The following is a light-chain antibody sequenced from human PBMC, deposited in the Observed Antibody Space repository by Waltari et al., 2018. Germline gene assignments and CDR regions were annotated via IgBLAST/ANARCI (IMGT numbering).Light chain of an antibody. CDR2: EVS. Sequence: QSALTQPASVSGSPGQSITISCTGTSSDVGGYNYVSWYHQHPGQAPKLMIYEVSNRPSAVSYRFSRSQSGNTASLTISGLQAADAADSSCSSYTSSSTRVFGGGTKLTVL. CDR3: SSYTSSSTRV. J-gene: IGLJ3*02. CDR1: SSDVGGYNY. V-gene: IGLV2-14*01.